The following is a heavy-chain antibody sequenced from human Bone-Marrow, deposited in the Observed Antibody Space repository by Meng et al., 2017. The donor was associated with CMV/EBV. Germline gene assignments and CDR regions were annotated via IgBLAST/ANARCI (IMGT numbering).Heavy chain of an antibody. CDR2: ISSSSSTI. CDR3: ARDKYCGGDCYWYFDY. Sequence: GESLKISCAASGFTFSSYSMNWVRQAPGKGLEWVSYISSSSSTIYYADSVKGRFTISRDNAKNSLYLQMNSLRGEDTAVYYCARDKYCGGDCYWYFDYWGQGTLVTVSS. D-gene: IGHD2-21*01. V-gene: IGHV3-48*04. J-gene: IGHJ4*02. CDR1: GFTFSSYS.